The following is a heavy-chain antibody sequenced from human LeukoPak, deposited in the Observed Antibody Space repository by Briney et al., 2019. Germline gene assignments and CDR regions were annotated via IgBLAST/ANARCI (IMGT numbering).Heavy chain of an antibody. CDR2: ISSSGSTI. CDR3: ARGLNTYYYGSGSYYDY. CDR1: EFTFSSYE. J-gene: IGHJ4*02. D-gene: IGHD3-10*01. V-gene: IGHV3-48*03. Sequence: GGSLRLSCAASEFTFSSYEMNWVRQAPGKGLEWVSYISSSGSTIYYADSVKGRFTISRDNAKNSLYLQMNSLRAEDTAVYYCARGLNTYYYGSGSYYDYWGQGTLVTVSS.